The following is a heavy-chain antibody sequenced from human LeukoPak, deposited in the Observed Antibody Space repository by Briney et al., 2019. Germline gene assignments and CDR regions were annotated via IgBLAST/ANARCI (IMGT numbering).Heavy chain of an antibody. CDR3: ARGASKYSSGRANAFDI. D-gene: IGHD6-19*01. CDR1: RFTFRSYC. Sequence: GGSLRLSCAASRFTFRSYCMNWVRQAPGKGLEWVANIKQDGNEKYYVDSVKGRFTISRDNAKNSLYLQMNSLGAEDTAVYYCARGASKYSSGRANAFDIWGQGTMVTVSS. CDR2: IKQDGNEK. V-gene: IGHV3-7*01. J-gene: IGHJ3*02.